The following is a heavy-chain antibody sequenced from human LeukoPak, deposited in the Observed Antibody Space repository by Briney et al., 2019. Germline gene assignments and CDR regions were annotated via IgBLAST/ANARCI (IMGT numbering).Heavy chain of an antibody. CDR2: ISGSGGGK. D-gene: IGHD2-2*01. V-gene: IGHV3-23*01. CDR1: GFTLSSFG. J-gene: IGHJ4*02. Sequence: PGGSLRLSCAASGFTLSSFGMHWVRQAPGKGLEWVSAISGSGGGKYYADSVRGRFTIYRHYSKHTMYLHMSSLSGEDTAVYYCEKDPYVRTREFDYWGQGTLVSVSS. CDR3: EKDPYVRTREFDY.